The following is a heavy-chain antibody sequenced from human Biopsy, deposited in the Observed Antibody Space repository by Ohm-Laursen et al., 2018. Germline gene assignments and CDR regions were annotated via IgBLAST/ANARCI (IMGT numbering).Heavy chain of an antibody. V-gene: IGHV1-8*01. D-gene: IGHD3-10*01. J-gene: IGHJ5*02. CDR2: MNPDSGNT. CDR3: ARADPPLFYYGSGSSNWFDP. Sequence: SVKVSCKASGYTFTSYEINWVRQATGQGLEWMGWMNPDSGNTGYAQNFQGRVTMTRNTSIGTAYMELSSLRSEDTAVYFCARADPPLFYYGSGSSNWFDPWGQGTLVTVSS. CDR1: GYTFTSYE.